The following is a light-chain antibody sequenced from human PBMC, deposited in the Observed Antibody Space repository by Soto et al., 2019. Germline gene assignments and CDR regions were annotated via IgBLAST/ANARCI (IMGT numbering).Light chain of an antibody. J-gene: IGLJ2*01. V-gene: IGLV2-14*03. CDR1: SSDIGAYNY. CDR2: DVS. CDR3: GSYTTSTTLGV. Sequence: QSALTQPASVSGSPGQSITISCTGTSSDIGAYNYVSWYQHHPGKAPKLVIYDVSNRPSGVSNRFSGSKSGNTASLTISGLQAEDEANYYCGSYTTSTTLGVFGGGTKVTVL.